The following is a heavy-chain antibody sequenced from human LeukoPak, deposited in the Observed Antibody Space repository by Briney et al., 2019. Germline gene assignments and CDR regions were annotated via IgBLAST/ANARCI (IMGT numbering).Heavy chain of an antibody. CDR1: GFTFSSYG. J-gene: IGHJ4*02. D-gene: IGHD3-9*01. CDR2: INSDGSTT. CDR3: ARAGRGLRYFDWLTYDY. Sequence: GGSLRLSCAASGFTFSSYGMSWVRQAPGKGLVWVSRINSDGSTTTYADSVKGRFTISRDNAKNTLYLQMNSLRAEDTAVYYCARAGRGLRYFDWLTYDYWGQGTLVTVSS. V-gene: IGHV3-74*01.